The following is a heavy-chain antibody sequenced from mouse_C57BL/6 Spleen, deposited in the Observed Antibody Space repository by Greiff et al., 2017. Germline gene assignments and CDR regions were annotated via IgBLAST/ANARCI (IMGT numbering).Heavy chain of an antibody. CDR3: ARGGGNYWFAY. CDR2: IDPSDSYT. CDR1: GYTFTSYW. D-gene: IGHD2-1*01. J-gene: IGHJ3*01. Sequence: VQLQQPGAELVRPGTSVKLSCKASGYTFTSYWMHWVKQRPGQGLEWIGVIDPSDSYTNYNQKFKGKATLTVDTSSSTAYMQLSSLTSEDSAVYYCARGGGNYWFAYWGQGTLVTVSA. V-gene: IGHV1-59*01.